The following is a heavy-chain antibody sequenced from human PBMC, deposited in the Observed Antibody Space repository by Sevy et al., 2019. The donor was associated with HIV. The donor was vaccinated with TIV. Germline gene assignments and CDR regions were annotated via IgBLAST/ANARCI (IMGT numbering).Heavy chain of an antibody. D-gene: IGHD2-8*02. J-gene: IGHJ6*02. V-gene: IGHV1-2*06. CDR2: INPNSGGT. Sequence: ASVKVSCKASGYTFTGYYMHWVRQAPGQGLEWMGRINPNSGGTNYAQKFQGRVTMTRDTSISTAYMELGRLRSDDTAVYYWARGPHCTGGVCYTGAYYYYGMDVWGQGTTVTVSS. CDR3: ARGPHCTGGVCYTGAYYYYGMDV. CDR1: GYTFTGYY.